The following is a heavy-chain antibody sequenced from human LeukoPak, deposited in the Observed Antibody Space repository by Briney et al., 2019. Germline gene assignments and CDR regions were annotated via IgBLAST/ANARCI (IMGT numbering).Heavy chain of an antibody. J-gene: IGHJ2*01. CDR2: ISYDGNIK. CDR3: ARVSCGGDCNNLLWYFDL. D-gene: IGHD2-21*02. Sequence: GGSLRLSCAASGFIFNNYAMHWVRQAPGKGLEWVAVISYDGNIKNDADSVKGRFTISRDNSKNTVFLEMSSLRPEDTAVYYCARVSCGGDCNNLLWYFDLWGRGTLVTVAS. CDR1: GFIFNNYA. V-gene: IGHV3-30*04.